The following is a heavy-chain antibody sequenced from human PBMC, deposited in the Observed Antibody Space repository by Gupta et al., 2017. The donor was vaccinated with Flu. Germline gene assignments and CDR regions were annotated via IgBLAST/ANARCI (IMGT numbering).Heavy chain of an antibody. CDR3: ARDRAYYDFLTGYYPQSSLYYGLDV. V-gene: IGHV1-46*01. CDR1: F. Sequence: FMHWVRQAPGQRLEWMGVINPSGGLTTYAQKFQGSVTMTRDTSTSTVYMELSSLRSDDTAVYYCARDRAYYDFLTGYYPQSSLYYGLDVWGQGTTVTVSS. D-gene: IGHD3-9*01. J-gene: IGHJ6*02. CDR2: INPSGGLT.